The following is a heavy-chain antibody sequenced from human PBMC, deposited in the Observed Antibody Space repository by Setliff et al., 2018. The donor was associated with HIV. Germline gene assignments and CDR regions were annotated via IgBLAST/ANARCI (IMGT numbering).Heavy chain of an antibody. CDR2: ISYDGNKK. CDR1: GFAFSTFA. D-gene: IGHD2-15*01. V-gene: IGHV3-30*12. J-gene: IGHJ4*02. Sequence: AGGSLRLSCTASGFAFSTFAMHWVRQAPGKGLEWGAVISYDGNKKYYAYSVKGRFTISRDNSKNTLYLQMNSLRADATAVYYCARDFCGSSCSSGYGYFDHWGQGTLVTVSS. CDR3: ARDFCGSSCSSGYGYFDH.